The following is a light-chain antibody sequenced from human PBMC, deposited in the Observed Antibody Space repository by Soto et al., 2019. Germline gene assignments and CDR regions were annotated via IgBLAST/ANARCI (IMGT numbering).Light chain of an antibody. Sequence: QSALTQPASVSGSPGQSITISCTGTSSDVGGYNYVSWYQQHPGKAPKLMIYEVSNRPSGVSNRFSGSKSGNTASLTISGHHAEDEADYYCSSYTSSSIDYVFGTGTKLTVL. J-gene: IGLJ1*01. V-gene: IGLV2-14*01. CDR2: EVS. CDR3: SSYTSSSIDYV. CDR1: SSDVGGYNY.